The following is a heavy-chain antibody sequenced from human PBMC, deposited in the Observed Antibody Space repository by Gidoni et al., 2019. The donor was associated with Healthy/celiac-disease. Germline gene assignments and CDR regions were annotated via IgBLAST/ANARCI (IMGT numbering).Heavy chain of an antibody. D-gene: IGHD3-10*01. CDR2: INHSGST. V-gene: IGHV4-34*01. Sequence: QVQLQQWGAGLLKPSETLSLTCAVYGGSFSGYYWSWIRQPPGKGLEWIGEINHSGSTNYNPSLKSRVTISVDTSKNQFSLKLSSVTAADTAVYYCARGGITMVRGVIITPPTYYYGMDVWGQGTTVTVS. CDR3: ARGGITMVRGVIITPPTYYYGMDV. J-gene: IGHJ6*02. CDR1: GGSFSGYY.